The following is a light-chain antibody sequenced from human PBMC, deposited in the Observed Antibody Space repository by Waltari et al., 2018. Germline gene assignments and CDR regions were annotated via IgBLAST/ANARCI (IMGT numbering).Light chain of an antibody. V-gene: IGKV3-20*01. Sequence: EIVLTQSPGTLSLSLGERATLSCRASQSVSRALAWYQQKPGQAPRLLIYGASTRATGIPDRFSGSGYGTDYSLTISRLEPDDCAVYYCQHYVRLPATFGQGTTVEI. J-gene: IGKJ1*01. CDR3: QHYVRLPAT. CDR1: QSVSRA. CDR2: GAS.